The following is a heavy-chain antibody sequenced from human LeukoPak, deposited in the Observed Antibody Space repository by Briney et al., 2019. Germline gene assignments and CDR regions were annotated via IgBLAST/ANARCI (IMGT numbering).Heavy chain of an antibody. CDR1: GGSFSGYY. CDR2: INTSVST. J-gene: IGHJ4*02. Sequence: SETLSLTCAVDGGSFSGYYWSWIRQPPGKGLEWIGEINTSVSTNYNPSLKSRVTISVDTSKNQFSLKLSSVTAADTAVYYCARIYDYVWGSYRPRTVFDYWGQGTLVTVSS. D-gene: IGHD3-16*02. CDR3: ARIYDYVWGSYRPRTVFDY. V-gene: IGHV4-34*01.